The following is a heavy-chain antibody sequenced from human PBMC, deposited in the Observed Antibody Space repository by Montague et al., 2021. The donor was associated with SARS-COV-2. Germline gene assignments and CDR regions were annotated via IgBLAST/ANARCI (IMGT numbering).Heavy chain of an antibody. CDR3: AREVVTAIPRYDC. CDR1: GFTFSSYG. CDR2: ISDSGGST. D-gene: IGHD2-21*02. J-gene: IGHJ4*02. Sequence: SLRLSCAASGFTFSSYGMTWVRQAPGKGLEWVSTISDSGGSTYYADSVKGRFTISRDNSKNTLYLQMNSLRAEDTAVYYCAREVVTAIPRYDCWGQGTLVTVSS. V-gene: IGHV3-23*01.